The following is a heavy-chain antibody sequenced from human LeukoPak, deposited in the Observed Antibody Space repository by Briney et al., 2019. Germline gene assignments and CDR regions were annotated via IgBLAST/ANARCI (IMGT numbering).Heavy chain of an antibody. J-gene: IGHJ4*02. CDR2: INHSGST. CDR3: ARAAMVRGVIKD. V-gene: IGHV4-34*01. Sequence: GSLRLSCAASGFTFSSYAMSWVRQPPGKGLEWIGEINHSGSTNYNPSLKSRVTISVDTSKNQFSLKLSSVTAADTAVYYCARAAMVRGVIKDWGQGTLVTVSS. CDR1: GFTFSSYA. D-gene: IGHD3-10*01.